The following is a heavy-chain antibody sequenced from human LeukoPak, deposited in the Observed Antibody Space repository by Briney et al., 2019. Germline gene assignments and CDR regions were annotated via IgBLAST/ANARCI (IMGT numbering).Heavy chain of an antibody. D-gene: IGHD1-14*01. Sequence: PGGSLRLSCAASGFTFSSYGMHWVRQAPGKGLEWVAVISYDGSNKCYADSVKGRFTISRDNSKNTLYLQMNSLRADDTAVYYCAKESNPGVNPFQHWGQGTLVTVSS. CDR3: AKESNPGVNPFQH. J-gene: IGHJ1*01. V-gene: IGHV3-30*18. CDR1: GFTFSSYG. CDR2: ISYDGSNK.